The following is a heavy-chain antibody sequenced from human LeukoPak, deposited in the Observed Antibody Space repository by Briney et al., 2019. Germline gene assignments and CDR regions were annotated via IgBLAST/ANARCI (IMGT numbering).Heavy chain of an antibody. CDR2: LSVSGITT. CDR1: GFTFINSA. J-gene: IGHJ4*01. CDR3: AKGIYSSGWRYFDY. V-gene: IGHV3-23*01. Sequence: GGSLRLSCAAAGFTFINSAISWVRQAPGKGLEWVSTLSVSGITTYYADSVQGRLTTSRDNSKNKLYLQMHSLRAEDTAVYYCAKGIYSSGWRYFDYWGHGTLVTVSS. D-gene: IGHD6-19*01.